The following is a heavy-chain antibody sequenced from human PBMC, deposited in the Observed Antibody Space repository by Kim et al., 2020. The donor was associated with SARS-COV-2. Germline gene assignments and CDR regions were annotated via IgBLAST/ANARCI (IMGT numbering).Heavy chain of an antibody. V-gene: IGHV5-51*01. CDR1: GYSFTSYW. CDR2: IYASDSDI. D-gene: IGHD3-10*01. CDR3: ARSLGSYYTDALDI. Sequence: GESLKISCKGSGYSFTSYWIAWVRQMPGKGLEWMGIIYASDSDIRYSPSLQGQVTISVDKSISTAYLQWSSLKASDTAMYYCARSLGSYYTDALDIWGQGTMVTVSS. J-gene: IGHJ3*02.